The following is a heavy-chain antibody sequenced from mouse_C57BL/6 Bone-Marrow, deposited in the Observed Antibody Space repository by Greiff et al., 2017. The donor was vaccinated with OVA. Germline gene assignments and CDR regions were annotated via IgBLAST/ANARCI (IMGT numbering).Heavy chain of an antibody. V-gene: IGHV1-82*01. D-gene: IGHD3-1*01. J-gene: IGHJ2*01. CDR3: ARSGGNYLDY. CDR1: GYAFSSSW. CDR2: IYPGDGDT. Sequence: VKLMESGPELVKPGASVKISCKASGYAFSSSWMNWVKQRPGKGLVWIGRIYPGDGDTNYNGKFKGKATLTADKSSSTAYMQLSSLTSEDSAVYFCARSGGNYLDYWGQGTTLTVSS.